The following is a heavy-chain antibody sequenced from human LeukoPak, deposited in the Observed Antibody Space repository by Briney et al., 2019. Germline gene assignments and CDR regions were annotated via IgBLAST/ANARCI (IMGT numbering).Heavy chain of an antibody. CDR2: ISKDGSNE. V-gene: IGHV3-30*18. CDR1: GFTFSDYS. D-gene: IGHD6-6*01. Sequence: GGSLRLSYAASGFTFSDYSMNWVRQAPGKGLEWVAVISKDGSNEYYVDSVKGRFTISRDNSKNTLYLQMNSLRAEDTAVYYCAKPPAGYTSSSPYFDYWGQGTLVTVSS. CDR3: AKPPAGYTSSSPYFDY. J-gene: IGHJ4*02.